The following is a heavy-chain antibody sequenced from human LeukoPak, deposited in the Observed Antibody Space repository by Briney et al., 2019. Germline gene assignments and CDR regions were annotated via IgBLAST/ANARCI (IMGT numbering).Heavy chain of an antibody. Sequence: PGGSLRLSCAASGFTFSSYSMNWVRQAPGKGLEWVSSVSSSSSYIYYADSVKGRFTISRDNAKNSLYLQMNSLRAEDTAVYYCAELGITMIGGVWGKGTTVTISS. D-gene: IGHD3-10*02. V-gene: IGHV3-21*01. J-gene: IGHJ6*04. CDR1: GFTFSSYS. CDR3: AELGITMIGGV. CDR2: VSSSSSYI.